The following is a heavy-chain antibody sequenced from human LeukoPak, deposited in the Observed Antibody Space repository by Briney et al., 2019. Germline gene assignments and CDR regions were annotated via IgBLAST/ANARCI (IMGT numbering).Heavy chain of an antibody. Sequence: ASVKVSCKASGYTFTGYYMHWVRQAPGQGLEWMGWINPNSGGTNYAQKFQGGVTMTRDTSISTAYMELSRLRSDDTAVYYCARDQAGYSFDYWGQGTLVAVSS. J-gene: IGHJ4*02. V-gene: IGHV1-2*02. CDR3: ARDQAGYSFDY. CDR1: GYTFTGYY. CDR2: INPNSGGT. D-gene: IGHD2-15*01.